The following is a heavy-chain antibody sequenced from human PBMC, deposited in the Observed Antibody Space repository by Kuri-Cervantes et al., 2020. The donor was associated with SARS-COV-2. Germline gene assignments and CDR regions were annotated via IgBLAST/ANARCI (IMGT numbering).Heavy chain of an antibody. Sequence: ASVKVFCKASGYTFTSYYMHWVRQAPGQGLEWMGIINPSGGSTSYAQKFQGRVTMTRDTSTSTVYMELRSLRSDDTAVYYCARAAAPPGGDYYYMDVWGKGTTVTVSS. CDR3: ARAAAPPGGDYYYMDV. CDR2: INPSGGST. CDR1: GYTFTSYY. V-gene: IGHV1-46*01. D-gene: IGHD2-2*01. J-gene: IGHJ6*03.